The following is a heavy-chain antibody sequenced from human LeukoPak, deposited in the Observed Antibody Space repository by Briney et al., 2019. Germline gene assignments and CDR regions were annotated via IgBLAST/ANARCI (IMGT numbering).Heavy chain of an antibody. CDR3: AKGRWGLTINNFDL. CDR2: FSDRGDST. CDR1: GFSLSIYA. V-gene: IGHV3-23*01. J-gene: IGHJ3*01. Sequence: GGSLRLSCAASGFSLSIYAVGCVREAPGEGGEWVSVFSDRGDSTYYADSVKGRFTLSRDSSKNTLYLQMNSLGGEDTSLYYCAKGRWGLTINNFDLWGQGTMVTVSS. D-gene: IGHD2-21*02.